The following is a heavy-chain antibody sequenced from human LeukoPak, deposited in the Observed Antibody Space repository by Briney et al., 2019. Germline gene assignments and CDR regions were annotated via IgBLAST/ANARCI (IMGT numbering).Heavy chain of an antibody. CDR1: GFTFSSYS. V-gene: IGHV3-21*01. CDR2: ISSSSSYI. J-gene: IGHJ5*02. Sequence: PGGSLRLSCAASGFTFSSYSMNWVRQAPGKGLEWVSSISSSSSYIYYADSVKGRFTISRDNAKNSLYLQMNSLRAEDTAVYYCARGGGDCSGGSCYSPYNWFDPWGQGTLVTVSS. D-gene: IGHD2-15*01. CDR3: ARGGGDCSGGSCYSPYNWFDP.